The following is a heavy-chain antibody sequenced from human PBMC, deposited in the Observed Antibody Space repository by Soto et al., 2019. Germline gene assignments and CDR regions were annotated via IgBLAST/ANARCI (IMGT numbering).Heavy chain of an antibody. J-gene: IGHJ4*02. CDR3: ARYVQVGAHPYYFDS. CDR2: IKSDGSST. D-gene: IGHD1-26*01. Sequence: EVQLVESGGGLVQPGGSLRLSCAASEFTFSTYWIHWVRQVPGKGLVWVSRIKSDGSSTYYADSVKGRFTISRDNAKNTLYLQMRSLRDEDTAVYCCARYVQVGAHPYYFDSWGQGTLVTVSS. CDR1: EFTFSTYW. V-gene: IGHV3-74*01.